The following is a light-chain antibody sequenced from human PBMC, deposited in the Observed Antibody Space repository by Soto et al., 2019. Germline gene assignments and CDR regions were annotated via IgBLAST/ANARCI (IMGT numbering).Light chain of an antibody. Sequence: DIQMTQSPSTLSASVGDGVTITCRASQSCRNSLAWYQQKAGKAPTLLIYDASTLQSGIPSRFSGSGSGTEFSLTISSLQPEDFATYYCLCYITYPWTFGQGTKVDIK. J-gene: IGKJ1*01. CDR2: DAS. CDR3: LCYITYPWT. CDR1: QSCRNS. V-gene: IGKV1-5*01.